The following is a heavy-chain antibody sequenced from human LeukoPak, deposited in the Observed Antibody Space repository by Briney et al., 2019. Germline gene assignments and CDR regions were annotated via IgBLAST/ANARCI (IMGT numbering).Heavy chain of an antibody. CDR1: GFTFSSYS. J-gene: IGHJ6*04. V-gene: IGHV3-21*03. Sequence: PGGSLRLSCAASGFTFSSYSMNWVRQAPGKGLEWVSSISSSSSYIYYADSVKGRFTISRDNAKNSLYLQMNSLKTEDTAVYYCTTDLGCSSTSCYIHLLHVDVWGKGTTVTVSS. CDR2: ISSSSSYI. CDR3: TTDLGCSSTSCYIHLLHVDV. D-gene: IGHD2-2*02.